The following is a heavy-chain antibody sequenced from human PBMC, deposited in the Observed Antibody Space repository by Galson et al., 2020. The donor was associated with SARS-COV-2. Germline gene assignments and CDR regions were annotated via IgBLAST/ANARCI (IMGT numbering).Heavy chain of an antibody. CDR1: GYTFTSYC. CDR3: ARVLPCSSTSWYREVNLYYYCMEV. D-gene: IGHD2-2*02. Sequence: ASVKVSCKASGYTFTSYCISWVRQAPGQGLEWMGWINAYNGNTNYAQKLQGRVTMTTDTSTSTAYMELRSLRSDDTAVYYCARVLPCSSTSWYREVNLYYYCMEVWGKGTRVTGSS. CDR2: INAYNGNT. V-gene: IGHV1-18*01. J-gene: IGHJ6*03.